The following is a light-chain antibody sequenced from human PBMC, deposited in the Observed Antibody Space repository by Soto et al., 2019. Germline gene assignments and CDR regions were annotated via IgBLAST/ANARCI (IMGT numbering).Light chain of an antibody. V-gene: IGKV3-20*01. CDR3: QQYERPPFA. Sequence: EIVLTQSPGTLSLFPGDRATLSCRASQRLFNNYLAWYQQKPGQAPRLLIYDASSRAAGVPDRVTGGGSGTDFTLTSSGLEPEDFALYFCQQYERPPFAFGQGTKLEIK. CDR1: QRLFNNY. J-gene: IGKJ2*01. CDR2: DAS.